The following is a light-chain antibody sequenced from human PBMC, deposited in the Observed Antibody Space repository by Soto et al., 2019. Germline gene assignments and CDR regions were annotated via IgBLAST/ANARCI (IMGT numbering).Light chain of an antibody. CDR3: QQSYSTPRT. CDR1: QSISSW. Sequence: DIQMTQSPSALSASVGDRATITCRASQSISSWLAWYQQKPGKAPKLLIYDASTLQSGVPSRYSGSGSGTEFTLTISSLQPEDFATYYCQQSYSTPRTFGQGTKVDIK. V-gene: IGKV1-5*01. CDR2: DAS. J-gene: IGKJ1*01.